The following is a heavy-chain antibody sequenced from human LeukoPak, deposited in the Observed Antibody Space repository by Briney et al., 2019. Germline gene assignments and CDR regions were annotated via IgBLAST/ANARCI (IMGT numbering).Heavy chain of an antibody. CDR1: GFTFNKYA. V-gene: IGHV3-23*01. CDR3: AKDWKDYGDFHTFDI. Sequence: GGSLRLSCAASGFTFNKYAMNWVRQAPGKGLEWVSTISVSGGSTYYADSVKGRFTISRDNSKNILYLQMNSLRAEDTAVYYCAKDWKDYGDFHTFDIWGQGTVVTASS. CDR2: ISVSGGST. J-gene: IGHJ3*02. D-gene: IGHD4-17*01.